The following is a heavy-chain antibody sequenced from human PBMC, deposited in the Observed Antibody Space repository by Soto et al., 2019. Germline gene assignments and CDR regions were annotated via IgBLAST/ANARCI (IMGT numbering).Heavy chain of an antibody. V-gene: IGHV4-59*03. J-gene: IGHJ6*02. CDR2: IYSRGTT. Sequence: PSETLSLTCSVSGGTISSYYWSWIRQPPGKGLEWIGYIYSRGTTSYNPSLKSRATILVDTSKNQFSLRLTSVTATDTAAYYCAAGRISRGLDVWGQGTTVTVSS. CDR3: AAGRISRGLDV. CDR1: GGTISSYY.